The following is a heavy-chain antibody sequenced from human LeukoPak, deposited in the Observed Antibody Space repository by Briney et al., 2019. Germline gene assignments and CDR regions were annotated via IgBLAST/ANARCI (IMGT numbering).Heavy chain of an antibody. Sequence: PGGSLRLSCAASGFTFSSYAMSWVRQAPGKGLEWVSAISGSGGSTYYADSVKGRFTISRDSAKNSLYLQMSSLRDDDTAVYYCTPHRDGNYPFDYWGQGTLVTVST. CDR2: ISGSGGST. D-gene: IGHD1-7*01. V-gene: IGHV3-23*01. CDR1: GFTFSSYA. CDR3: TPHRDGNYPFDY. J-gene: IGHJ4*02.